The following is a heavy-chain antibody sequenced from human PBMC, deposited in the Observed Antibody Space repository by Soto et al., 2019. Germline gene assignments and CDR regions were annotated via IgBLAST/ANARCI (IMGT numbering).Heavy chain of an antibody. D-gene: IGHD6-19*01. J-gene: IGHJ6*02. Sequence: GGSLRLSCAASGFTFSSYAMHWVRQAPGKGLEWVAVISYDGSNKYYADSVKGRFTISRDNSKNTLYLQMNSLRAEDTAVYYCARDPRRIAVAGALRRMDVWGQGTTVTVSS. V-gene: IGHV3-30-3*01. CDR2: ISYDGSNK. CDR3: ARDPRRIAVAGALRRMDV. CDR1: GFTFSSYA.